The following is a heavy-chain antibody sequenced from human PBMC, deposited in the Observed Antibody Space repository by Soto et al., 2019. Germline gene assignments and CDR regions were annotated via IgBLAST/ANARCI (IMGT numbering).Heavy chain of an antibody. D-gene: IGHD3-22*01. CDR1: GYRFTSYG. CDR3: ARGGYYDSSGSRNYHYYGMNV. J-gene: IGHJ6*02. V-gene: IGHV1-18*01. CDR2: ISAYDDNT. Sequence: QAQLVQSGPEVKKPGASVKVSCKASGYRFTSYGISWVRQAPGQGLEWLGWISAYDDNTKYAQTRQXXVSMSTDTSTNXAXMXMRSLRSDDTAMYYCARGGYYDSSGSRNYHYYGMNVWGQGTTVTVSS.